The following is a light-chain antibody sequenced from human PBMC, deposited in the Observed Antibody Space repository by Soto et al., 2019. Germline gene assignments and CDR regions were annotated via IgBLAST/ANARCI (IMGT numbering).Light chain of an antibody. V-gene: IGKV1-5*03. CDR3: QQYNSYSRT. CDR2: KAS. CDR1: QSISSW. J-gene: IGKJ1*01. Sequence: DIPMTQSPSTLSASVGDRVTITCRASQSISSWLAWYQQKPGKAPKLLIYKASSLESGVPSRFSGSGSGTEFTRTISSLQPDDFATYYCQQYNSYSRTFGQGTKVEIK.